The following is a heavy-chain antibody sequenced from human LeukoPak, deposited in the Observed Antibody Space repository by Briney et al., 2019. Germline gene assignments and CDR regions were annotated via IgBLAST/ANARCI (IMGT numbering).Heavy chain of an antibody. J-gene: IGHJ4*02. D-gene: IGHD2-2*01. Sequence: GGSLRLSCAASGFTFSSYAMSWVRQAPGKGLEWVSAISGSGGSTYYADSVKARFTISRDNSKNTLYLQMNSLRAEDTAVYYCTKGYCSTTSCRNFDSWGQGTLVTVSS. CDR2: ISGSGGST. CDR3: TKGYCSTTSCRNFDS. V-gene: IGHV3-23*01. CDR1: GFTFSSYA.